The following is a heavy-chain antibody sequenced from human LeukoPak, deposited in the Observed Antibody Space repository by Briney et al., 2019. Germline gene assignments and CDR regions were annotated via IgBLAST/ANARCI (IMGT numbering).Heavy chain of an antibody. D-gene: IGHD3-22*01. CDR3: ARGPPTSYYDGDGYHFFDD. CDR1: GGSFSGYF. Sequence: SSETLSLTCAVYGGSFSGYFWTWIRQPPGKGLEWIGEINHSGSTNYNPSLKSRVTISVDTSRNQFSLKLSSVTAADSAVYYCARGPPTSYYDGDGYHFFDDWGQGTLVTVSS. V-gene: IGHV4-34*01. CDR2: INHSGST. J-gene: IGHJ4*02.